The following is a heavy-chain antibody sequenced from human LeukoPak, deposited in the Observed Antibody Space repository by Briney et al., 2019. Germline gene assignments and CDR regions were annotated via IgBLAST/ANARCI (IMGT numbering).Heavy chain of an antibody. D-gene: IGHD3-22*01. J-gene: IGHJ4*02. CDR1: GFTFSSYG. V-gene: IGHV3-23*01. Sequence: GGSLRLSCAASGFTFSSYGMSWVRQAPGKGLEWVSAISGSGGSTYYADSVKGRFTISRDNSKNTLYPQMNSLRAEDTAVYYCAKKTLYYDSKDWGQGTLVTVSA. CDR3: AKKTLYYDSKD. CDR2: ISGSGGST.